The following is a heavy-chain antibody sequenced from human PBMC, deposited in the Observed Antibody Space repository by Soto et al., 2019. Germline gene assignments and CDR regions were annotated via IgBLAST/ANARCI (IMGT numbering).Heavy chain of an antibody. V-gene: IGHV1-3*01. CDR1: GYTFTSYA. Sequence: QVQLVQSGAEVKKPGASVKVSCKASGYTFTSYAMHWVRQAPGQRLEWMGWSNAGNGNTKYSQKFQGRVTITRDTSASTAYMELSSLRSEDTTVYYCARSSGYDFYYGMDVWGQGTTVTVSS. CDR2: SNAGNGNT. J-gene: IGHJ6*01. CDR3: ARSSGYDFYYGMDV. D-gene: IGHD5-12*01.